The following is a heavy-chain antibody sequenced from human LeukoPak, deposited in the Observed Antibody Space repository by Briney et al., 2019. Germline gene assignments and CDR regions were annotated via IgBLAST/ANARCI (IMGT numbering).Heavy chain of an antibody. D-gene: IGHD3-9*01. CDR1: GGSFSGYY. CDR2: INHSGST. Sequence: KPSETLSLTCAVYGGSFSGYYWSWIRQPPGKGLEWIGEINHSGSTYYNPSLKSRVTISVDTSKNQFSLKLSSVTAADTAVYYCARHDSYYDILTGYYIPLIYYFDYWGQGTLVTVSS. CDR3: ARHDSYYDILTGYYIPLIYYFDY. J-gene: IGHJ4*02. V-gene: IGHV4-34*01.